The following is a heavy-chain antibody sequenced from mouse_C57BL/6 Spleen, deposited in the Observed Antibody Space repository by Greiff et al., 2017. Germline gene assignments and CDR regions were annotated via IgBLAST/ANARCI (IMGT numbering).Heavy chain of an antibody. CDR3: ARGGLTGRGYWYFDV. D-gene: IGHD4-1*01. Sequence: QVQLQQSGAELVRPGTSVKMSCKASGYTFTNYWIGWAKQRPGHGLEWIGEIYPGGGYTNYNEKFKGKATLTADKSSSTAYMQFSSLTSEDSAIYYGARGGLTGRGYWYFDVWGTGTTVTVSA. V-gene: IGHV1-63*01. CDR1: GYTFTNYW. J-gene: IGHJ1*03. CDR2: IYPGGGYT.